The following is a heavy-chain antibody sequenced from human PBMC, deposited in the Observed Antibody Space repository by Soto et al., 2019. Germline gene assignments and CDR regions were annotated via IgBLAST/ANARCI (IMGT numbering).Heavy chain of an antibody. Sequence: GGSLRLSCAASGFTVSSNYMSWVRQAPGKGLEWVSVIYSGGGTYYADSVKGRFTISRDNSKNTLYLQMNSLRAEGTAVYYCARARWPTYYDYWGQGTLVTVSS. J-gene: IGHJ4*02. CDR2: IYSGGGT. V-gene: IGHV3-53*01. CDR3: ARARWPTYYDY. CDR1: GFTVSSNY. D-gene: IGHD2-15*01.